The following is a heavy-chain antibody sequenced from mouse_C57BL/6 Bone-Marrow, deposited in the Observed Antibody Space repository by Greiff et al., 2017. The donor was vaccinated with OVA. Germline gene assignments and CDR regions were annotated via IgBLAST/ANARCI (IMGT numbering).Heavy chain of an antibody. CDR1: GYTFTDYE. D-gene: IGHD1-1*01. CDR2: IDPETGGT. Sequence: QVQLQQSGAELVRPGASVTLSCKASGYTFTDYEMHWVKQTPVHGLEWIGAIDPETGGTAYNQKFKGKAILTADKSSSTAYMELRSLTSEDSAVYYCTRCYYYGSSYDWFAYWGQGTLVTVSA. J-gene: IGHJ3*01. CDR3: TRCYYYGSSYDWFAY. V-gene: IGHV1-15*01.